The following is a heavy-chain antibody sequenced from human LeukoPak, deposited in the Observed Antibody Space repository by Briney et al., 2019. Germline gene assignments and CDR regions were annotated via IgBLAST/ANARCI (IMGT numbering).Heavy chain of an antibody. CDR2: IIPLLGVR. D-gene: IGHD6-19*01. V-gene: IGHV1-69*04. CDR3: AIIAVGGVDPFDS. Sequence: SVKLSCKASGGTFSDYAISWVRQAPGQGLEWMGRIIPLLGVRSTAQKFQDRVTISADKSTNTAYMELSSLRYEDKAVYYCAIIAVGGVDPFDSWGQGTLVTVSS. CDR1: GGTFSDYA. J-gene: IGHJ4*02.